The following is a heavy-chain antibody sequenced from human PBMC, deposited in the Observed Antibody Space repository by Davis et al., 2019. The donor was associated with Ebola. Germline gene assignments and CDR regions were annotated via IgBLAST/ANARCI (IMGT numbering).Heavy chain of an antibody. CDR3: AREGVVGTTPGFDY. J-gene: IGHJ4*02. V-gene: IGHV4-59*01. CDR2: IYYSGST. CDR1: GCPINSDY. D-gene: IGHD1-26*01. Sequence: SETLSLTCNAPGCPINSDYWSWIRQPPGKGLEWIGYIYYSGSTNYIPSLKSRVTLSVDTSKNQFSLKLSSVTAADTAVYYCAREGVVGTTPGFDYWGQGTLVTVSS.